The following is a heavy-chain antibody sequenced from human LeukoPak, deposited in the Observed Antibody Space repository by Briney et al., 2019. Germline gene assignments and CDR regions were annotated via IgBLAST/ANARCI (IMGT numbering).Heavy chain of an antibody. Sequence: GGSLRLSCAASGFAFSSYTMNWVRQAPGKGLEWVSYISRSSSTIYYADSVKGRFTISRDNAKNSLYLQMNSLDTEDTAVYYCTQYRGASDYFDAFDVWGQGTMVTVSS. CDR3: TQYRGASDYFDAFDV. J-gene: IGHJ3*01. CDR2: ISRSSSTI. CDR1: GFAFSSYT. D-gene: IGHD5-12*01. V-gene: IGHV3-48*01.